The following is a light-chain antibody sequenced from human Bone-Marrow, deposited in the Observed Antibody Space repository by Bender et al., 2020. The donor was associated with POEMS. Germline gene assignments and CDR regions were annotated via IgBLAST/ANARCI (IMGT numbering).Light chain of an antibody. CDR2: RDA. CDR1: ALENQN. CDR3: QSADISGTYV. Sequence: SYELTQPPSVSVSPGQTARITCSAGALENQNAYWFQQKPGQDPVMGIYRDAESPSGIPGRFSGSSSGTTVTLTISGVQAEDKADYYCQSADISGTYVIGTGTKGTGL. J-gene: IGLJ1*01. V-gene: IGLV3-25*03.